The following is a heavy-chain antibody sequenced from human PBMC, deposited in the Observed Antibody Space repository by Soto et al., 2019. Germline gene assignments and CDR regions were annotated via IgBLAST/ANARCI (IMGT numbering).Heavy chain of an antibody. V-gene: IGHV1-69*19. CDR3: AREVQVHTPAFVY. CDR2: ISPMFGAA. J-gene: IGHJ4*02. CDR1: GGTFNTYA. Sequence: QVQLVQSGAEMKKPGSSVKVSCQSSGGTFNTYAMNWVRQAPGQGPEWMGDISPMFGAANYAPKFQGRVTITADESTGTSYMQLSSLTSEDTARYFCAREVQVHTPAFVYWGQGTLVIVSS. D-gene: IGHD3-10*01.